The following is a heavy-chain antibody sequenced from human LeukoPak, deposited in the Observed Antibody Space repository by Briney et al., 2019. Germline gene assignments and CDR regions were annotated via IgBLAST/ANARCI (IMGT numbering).Heavy chain of an antibody. CDR1: GYTFTSYD. Sequence: GASVKVSCKASGYTFTSYDINWVRQATGQGLEWMGWINPNSGGTNYAQKFQGRVTMTRDTSISTAYMELSRLRSDDTAVYYCARGSDSSGYPLDYWGQGTLVTVSS. CDR3: ARGSDSSGYPLDY. D-gene: IGHD3-22*01. V-gene: IGHV1-2*02. CDR2: INPNSGGT. J-gene: IGHJ4*02.